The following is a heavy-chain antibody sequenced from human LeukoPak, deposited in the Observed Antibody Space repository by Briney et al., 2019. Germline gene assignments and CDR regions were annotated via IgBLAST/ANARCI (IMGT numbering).Heavy chain of an antibody. V-gene: IGHV4-34*01. CDR1: DGSFSGYY. J-gene: IGHJ4*02. CDR2: INHSGST. D-gene: IGHD5-24*01. CDR3: ARGRDGYNFLNRGEYYYFDY. Sequence: SETLSLTCAVYDGSFSGYYWSWIRQPPGKGLEWIGEINHSGSTNYNPSLKSRVTISVDTSKNQFSLKLSSVTAADAAVYYCARGRDGYNFLNRGEYYYFDYWGQGTLVTVSS.